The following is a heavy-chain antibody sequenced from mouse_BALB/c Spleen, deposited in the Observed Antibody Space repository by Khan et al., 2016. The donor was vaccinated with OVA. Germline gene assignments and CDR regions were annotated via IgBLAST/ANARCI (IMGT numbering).Heavy chain of an antibody. CDR3: ARGGITTGYFDY. Sequence: VQLQQSGTELARPGASVNLSCKASSYTFTGYWMQWVKQRPGQGLEWIGAIYPGDGNTRYTQKFKGKATLTADKSSSTAYMQLSSLASEDSAVYYCARGGITTGYFDYWGQGTTLTVSS. V-gene: IGHV1-87*01. CDR1: SYTFTGYW. CDR2: IYPGDGNT. J-gene: IGHJ2*01. D-gene: IGHD1-3*01.